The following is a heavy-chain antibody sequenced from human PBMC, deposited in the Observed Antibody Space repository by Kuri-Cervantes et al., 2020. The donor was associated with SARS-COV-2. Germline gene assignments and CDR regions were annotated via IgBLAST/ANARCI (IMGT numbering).Heavy chain of an antibody. V-gene: IGHV4-30-2*01. CDR1: GGSISSGGYC. CDR3: AREKGDCSSTSCSDISFDY. CDR2: IYHSGST. Sequence: SETLSLTCTVSGGSISSGGYCWSWIRQPPGKGLEWIGYIYHSGSTYYNPSLKSRVTISVDRSKNQFSLKLSSVTAADTAVYYCAREKGDCSSTSCSDISFDYWGQGTLVTVSS. D-gene: IGHD2-2*01. J-gene: IGHJ4*02.